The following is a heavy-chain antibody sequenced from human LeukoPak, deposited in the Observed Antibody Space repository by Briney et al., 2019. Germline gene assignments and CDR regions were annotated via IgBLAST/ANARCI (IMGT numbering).Heavy chain of an antibody. CDR3: ARQDGATIARGFEN. D-gene: IGHD5-12*01. J-gene: IGHJ4*02. Sequence: SETLSLTCTVSGGSISSSSYYWGWIRQPPGKGLEWIGSIHYSGSTYYNPSLKSRVTISVDTSKNQFSLKLSSVTAADTAVYYCARQDGATIARGFENWGQGTLVTVSS. V-gene: IGHV4-39*01. CDR1: GGSISSSSYY. CDR2: IHYSGST.